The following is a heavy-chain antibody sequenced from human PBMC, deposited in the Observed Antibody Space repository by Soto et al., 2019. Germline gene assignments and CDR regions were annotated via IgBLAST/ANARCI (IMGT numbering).Heavy chain of an antibody. J-gene: IGHJ6*02. CDR3: ARVTAARPFGYYGMDV. D-gene: IGHD6-6*01. CDR2: ISAYNGNT. V-gene: IGHV1-18*01. CDR1: GYTFTSYG. Sequence: QVQLVQSGAEVKKPGASVKVSCKASGYTFTSYGISWVRQARGQGLEWMGWISAYNGNTNYAQKLQGRVTMTTDTSTSTSYMELRSLRSDDTSVYYCARVTAARPFGYYGMDVWGPGTTVTVS.